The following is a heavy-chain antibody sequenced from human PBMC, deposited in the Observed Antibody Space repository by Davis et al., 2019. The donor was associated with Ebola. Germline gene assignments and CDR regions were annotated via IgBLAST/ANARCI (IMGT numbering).Heavy chain of an antibody. Sequence: PSETLSLTCAVYGGSFSGYYWSWIRQPPGKGLEWIGEINHSGSTNYNPSLKSRVTISVDTSKNQFSLKLSSVTAADTAVYYCARLPSSGWPNYYYYYMDVWGKGTTVTVSS. CDR1: GGSFSGYY. J-gene: IGHJ6*03. D-gene: IGHD6-19*01. CDR2: INHSGST. V-gene: IGHV4-34*01. CDR3: ARLPSSGWPNYYYYYMDV.